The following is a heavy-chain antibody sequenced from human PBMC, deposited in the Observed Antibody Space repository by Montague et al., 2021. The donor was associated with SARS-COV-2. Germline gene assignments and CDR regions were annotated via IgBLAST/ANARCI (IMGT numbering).Heavy chain of an antibody. CDR3: ARAAAGGPFDY. V-gene: IGHV3-53*01. D-gene: IGHD6-13*01. CDR2: VYNDDRT. Sequence: YLRLSCAASGLTVRSNYMTWVRQAPGKGLEWVSTVYNDDRTYYADSVKGRFTVSSDNSKDTMFLQMNSLRVEDTAAYFCARAAAGGPFDYWGQGTLVTVSS. J-gene: IGHJ4*02. CDR1: GLTVRSNY.